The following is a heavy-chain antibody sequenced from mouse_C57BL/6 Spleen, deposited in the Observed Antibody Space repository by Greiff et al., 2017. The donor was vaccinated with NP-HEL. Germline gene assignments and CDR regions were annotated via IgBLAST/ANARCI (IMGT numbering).Heavy chain of an antibody. CDR3: ARRTTDAGWFAY. V-gene: IGHV1-50*01. J-gene: IGHJ3*01. Sequence: VQLQQPGAELVKPGASVKLSCKASGYTFTSYWMQWVKQRPGQGLEWIGEIDPSDSYTNYNQKFKGKATLTVDTSSSTAYMQLSSLTSEDSAVYYCARRTTDAGWFAYWGQGTLVTVSA. CDR1: GYTFTSYW. CDR2: IDPSDSYT. D-gene: IGHD1-1*01.